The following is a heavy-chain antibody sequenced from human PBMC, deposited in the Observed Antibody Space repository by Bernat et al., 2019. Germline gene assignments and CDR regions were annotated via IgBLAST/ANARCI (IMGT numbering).Heavy chain of an antibody. CDR1: GYTFTGYY. CDR2: INPNSGGT. Sequence: QVQLVQSGAEVKKPGASVKVSCKASGYTFTGYYMHWVRQAPGQGLEWMGRINPNSGGTNYAQKFQGRGTMTRDTSISTAYMELSRLRSDDTAVYYCARERPGGDFWSGYSVDPWGQGTLVTVSS. CDR3: ARERPGGDFWSGYSVDP. D-gene: IGHD3-3*01. V-gene: IGHV1-2*06. J-gene: IGHJ5*02.